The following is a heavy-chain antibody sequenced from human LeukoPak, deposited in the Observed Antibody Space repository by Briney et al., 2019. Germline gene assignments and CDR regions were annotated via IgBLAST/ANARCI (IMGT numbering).Heavy chain of an antibody. V-gene: IGHV3-11*06. D-gene: IGHD3-10*01. CDR2: ISSSSSYT. Sequence: PGGSLRLSCAASGFTFSDYYMSWIRQAPGKGLEWGSYISSSSSYTTYADSVKGGFTISIDNAKNSLYLQMNSLRAEDTAVYYCAREATYYYGSGSYSRRYYFDYWGQGTLVTVSS. J-gene: IGHJ4*02. CDR1: GFTFSDYY. CDR3: AREATYYYGSGSYSRRYYFDY.